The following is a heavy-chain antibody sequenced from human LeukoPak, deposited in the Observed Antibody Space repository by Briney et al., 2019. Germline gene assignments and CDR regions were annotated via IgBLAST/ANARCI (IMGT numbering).Heavy chain of an antibody. V-gene: IGHV1-2*02. Sequence: GASVKVSCKASGYTFNGYYMHWVRQAPGQGLEWMGWINPNSGGTNYAQKFQGRVTMTRDTSISTAYMELSRLRSDDTAVYCCARLRSSGYYYYFDYWGQGTLVTVSS. CDR2: INPNSGGT. D-gene: IGHD3-22*01. CDR1: GYTFNGYY. J-gene: IGHJ4*02. CDR3: ARLRSSGYYYYFDY.